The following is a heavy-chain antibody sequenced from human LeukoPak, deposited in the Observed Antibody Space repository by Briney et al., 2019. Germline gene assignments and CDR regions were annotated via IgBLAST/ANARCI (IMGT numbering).Heavy chain of an antibody. J-gene: IGHJ5*02. V-gene: IGHV4-61*02. Sequence: SETLSLTCTVSGGSSSSGSYYWSWIRQPAGKGLEWIGRIYSSGSTNYNPSLKSRVTISVDKSKNQFSLKLFSVTAADTAAYYCAREEYYYDSSGYSGWFDPWGQGTLVTVSS. D-gene: IGHD3-22*01. CDR3: AREEYYYDSSGYSGWFDP. CDR1: GGSSSSGSYY. CDR2: IYSSGST.